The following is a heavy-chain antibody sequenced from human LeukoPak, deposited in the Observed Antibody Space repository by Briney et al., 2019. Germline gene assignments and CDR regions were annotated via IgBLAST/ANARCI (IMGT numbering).Heavy chain of an antibody. J-gene: IGHJ4*02. Sequence: ASVKVSCKASGYTFTSYGISWVRQAPGQGLEWMGWISAYNGNTNYAQKLQGRVTMTTDTSTSTAYMELRSLRSDDTAVYYCARGLYYDYVWGSYRYSQPADYWGQGTLVTVFS. D-gene: IGHD3-16*02. CDR2: ISAYNGNT. V-gene: IGHV1-18*01. CDR3: ARGLYYDYVWGSYRYSQPADY. CDR1: GYTFTSYG.